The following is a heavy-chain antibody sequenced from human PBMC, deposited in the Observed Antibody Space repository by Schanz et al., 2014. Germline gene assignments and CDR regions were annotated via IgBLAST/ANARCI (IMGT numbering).Heavy chain of an antibody. J-gene: IGHJ4*02. Sequence: QLQLQESGPGLVKPSETLSLTCTVSGGSISSRDFYWSWIRQFPGKGLEWIGYISYSGRTYYSPSLKSRLTMSVDTSKNQFSLRLSSVTAADTAIYYCSRGECSSTSCHEVAPPDDWGQGTLVTVSS. CDR3: SRGECSSTSCHEVAPPDD. CDR2: ISYSGRT. V-gene: IGHV4-31*03. D-gene: IGHD2-2*01. CDR1: GGSISSRDFY.